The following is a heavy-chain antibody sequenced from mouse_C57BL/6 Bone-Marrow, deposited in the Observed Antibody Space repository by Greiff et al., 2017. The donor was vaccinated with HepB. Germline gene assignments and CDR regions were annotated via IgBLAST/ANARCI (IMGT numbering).Heavy chain of an antibody. CDR1: GFSLTSYG. Sequence: QVQLQQSGPGLVAPSQSLSITCTVSGFSLTSYGVDWVRQSPGKGLEWLGVIWGVGSTNYNSALKSRLSISKDNSKSQVFLKMNSLQTDDTAMYYCASHYGSSYGFAYWGQGTLVTVSA. J-gene: IGHJ3*01. V-gene: IGHV2-6*01. CDR2: IWGVGST. D-gene: IGHD1-1*01. CDR3: ASHYGSSYGFAY.